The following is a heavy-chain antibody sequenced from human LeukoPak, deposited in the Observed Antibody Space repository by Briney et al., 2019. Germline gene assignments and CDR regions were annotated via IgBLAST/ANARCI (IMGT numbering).Heavy chain of an antibody. CDR1: GGTFSSYA. J-gene: IGHJ6*02. CDR3: ASKSYYDFWSGYEHYYYYGMDV. D-gene: IGHD3-3*01. CDR2: IIPIFGTA. V-gene: IGHV1-69*13. Sequence: SVKVSCKASGGTFSSYAISWVRQAPGQGLEWMGGIIPIFGTANYAQKFQGRVTITADESTSTACMELSSLRSEDTAVYYCASKSYYDFWSGYEHYYYYGMDVWGQGTTVTVSS.